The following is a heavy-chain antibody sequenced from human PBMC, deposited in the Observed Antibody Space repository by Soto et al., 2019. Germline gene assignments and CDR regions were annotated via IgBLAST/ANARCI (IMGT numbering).Heavy chain of an antibody. CDR3: AKDRRAGGNSAFYFDF. J-gene: IGHJ4*02. CDR2: ISATGGGT. Sequence: GGSLRLSCAASGFKLGNYAMSWVRQAPGKGLEWVSLISATGGGTYYADSVKGRFTISRDNSHNTLYLQVHSLTAEDTAVYYCAKDRRAGGNSAFYFDFWGQGAQVTVSS. D-gene: IGHD3-16*01. V-gene: IGHV3-23*01. CDR1: GFKLGNYA.